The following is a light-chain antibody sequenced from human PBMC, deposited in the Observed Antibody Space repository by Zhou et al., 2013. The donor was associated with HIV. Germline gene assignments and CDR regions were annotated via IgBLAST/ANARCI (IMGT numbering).Light chain of an antibody. J-gene: IGKJ4*01. CDR3: QQYGSSPLT. Sequence: EIVMTQSPATLSLSPGETATLSCRASQSVRSIYLAWYQQKAGQAPRLLVFGTSSRAIGIPGRFSGSGSGTDFTLTISRLERDDAAVYYCQQYGSSPLTFGGGTKVEIK. CDR2: GTS. CDR1: QSVRSIY. V-gene: IGKV3-20*01.